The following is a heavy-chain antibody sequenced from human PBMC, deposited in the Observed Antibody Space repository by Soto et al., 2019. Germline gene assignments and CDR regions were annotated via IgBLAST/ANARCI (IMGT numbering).Heavy chain of an antibody. Sequence: QITLKESGPPLVKPTQTLTLTCTFSGFSLTTRGVGVGWIRQPPGKALECLALIYWDDDKRYSPSLQSRLSIXXXTXXHQVVLTMTNMDPVDTATYYCAHIPSYYQYDWFDPWGQGTLVTVSS. V-gene: IGHV2-5*02. J-gene: IGHJ5*02. CDR3: AHIPSYYQYDWFDP. D-gene: IGHD3-10*01. CDR2: IYWDDDK. CDR1: GFSLTTRGVG.